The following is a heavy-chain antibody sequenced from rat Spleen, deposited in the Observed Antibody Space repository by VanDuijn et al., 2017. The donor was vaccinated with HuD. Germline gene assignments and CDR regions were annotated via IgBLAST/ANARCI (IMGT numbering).Heavy chain of an antibody. D-gene: IGHD5-1*01. Sequence: EVQLVESGGGLVQPGSSLKVSCGASGFTFSSYVMHWFRQAPENGIQWLAYINTDSSRTHCAETVKGRFTISRDNAKNTVDMQLSSLRSEDTATYYCAGLLGAPDWYFDFWGPGTMVTVSS. CDR3: AGLLGAPDWYFDF. V-gene: IGHV5-43*01. CDR2: INTDSSRT. CDR1: GFTFSSYV. J-gene: IGHJ1*01.